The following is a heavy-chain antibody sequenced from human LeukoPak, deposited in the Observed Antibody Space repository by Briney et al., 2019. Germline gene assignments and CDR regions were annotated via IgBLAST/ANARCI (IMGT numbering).Heavy chain of an antibody. Sequence: QPGGSLRLSCAAPGFTFSSYAMSWVRQAPGKGLEWVSAISGSGGSTYYADSVKGRFTISRDNSKNTLYLQMNSLRAEDTAVYYCAKANYDILTGYLNYDAFDIWGQGTMVTVSS. CDR1: GFTFSSYA. J-gene: IGHJ3*02. D-gene: IGHD3-9*01. CDR2: ISGSGGST. V-gene: IGHV3-23*01. CDR3: AKANYDILTGYLNYDAFDI.